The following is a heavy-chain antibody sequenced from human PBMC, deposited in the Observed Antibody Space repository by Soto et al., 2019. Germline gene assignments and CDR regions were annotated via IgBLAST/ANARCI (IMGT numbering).Heavy chain of an antibody. Sequence: EVQLLESGGGLVQPGGSLRLSCAASGFTFSSYAMSWVRQAPGKGLEWVSAISGSGGSTYYADSVKGRFTISRDNSKNSLYLQMNSLRAEDTAVYYCARDRGGYYDFWSGKLFDYWGQGTLVTVSS. V-gene: IGHV3-23*01. D-gene: IGHD3-3*01. J-gene: IGHJ4*02. CDR2: ISGSGGST. CDR3: ARDRGGYYDFWSGKLFDY. CDR1: GFTFSSYA.